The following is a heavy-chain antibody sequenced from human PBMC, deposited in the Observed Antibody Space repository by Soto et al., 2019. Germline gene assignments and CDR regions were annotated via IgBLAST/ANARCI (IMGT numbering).Heavy chain of an antibody. Sequence: SETLSLTCTVSGGSISSSSYYFGWIRQPPGKGLEWIGSIYYSWSTYYNPSLKSRVTISVDTSKNQFSLMLSSVTAADTAVYYCARGYCSGGSCYSGGYSYGPQAVDYWGQGTLVTVSS. D-gene: IGHD2-15*01. CDR2: IYYSWST. CDR3: ARGYCSGGSCYSGGYSYGPQAVDY. J-gene: IGHJ4*02. CDR1: GGSISSSSYY. V-gene: IGHV4-39*01.